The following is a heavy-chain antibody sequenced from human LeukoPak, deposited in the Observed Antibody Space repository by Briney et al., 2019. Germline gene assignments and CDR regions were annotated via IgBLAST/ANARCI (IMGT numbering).Heavy chain of an antibody. D-gene: IGHD1-7*01. Sequence: SETLSLTCGVSGGSITSYYWSWIRQPAGKGLEWLGRIYSSGTTNFNPSLKTRVTMSVDTSKNRFSLKLTSVTAADTAVYYCARGNSISTPVTWFDPWGQGTLVTVPS. V-gene: IGHV4-4*07. CDR2: IYSSGTT. CDR1: GGSITSYY. CDR3: ARGNSISTPVTWFDP. J-gene: IGHJ5*02.